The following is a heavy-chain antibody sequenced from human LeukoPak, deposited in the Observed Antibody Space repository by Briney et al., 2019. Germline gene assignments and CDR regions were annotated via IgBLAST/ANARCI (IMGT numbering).Heavy chain of an antibody. Sequence: QPGGSLRLSCAASGFTFSSYSMNWVRQAPGKGLEWVSYISSSSSTIYYADSVKGRFTISRDNAKNSLYLQMNSLRAEDTAVYYCARVRVAGGVDYWGQGTLVTVSS. D-gene: IGHD3-16*01. CDR3: ARVRVAGGVDY. CDR2: ISSSSSTI. CDR1: GFTFSSYS. V-gene: IGHV3-48*01. J-gene: IGHJ4*02.